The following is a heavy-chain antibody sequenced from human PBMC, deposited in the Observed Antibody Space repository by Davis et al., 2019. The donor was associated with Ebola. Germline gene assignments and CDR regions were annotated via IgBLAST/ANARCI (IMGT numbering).Heavy chain of an antibody. CDR3: ARHEMRRPFDY. Sequence: GESLKISCAASGFTFSSYWMHWVRQAPGKGLVWVSRINSDGSSTSYADSVKGRFTISRDNAKNTLYLQMNSLRAEDTAVYYCARHEMRRPFDYWGQGTLVTVSS. V-gene: IGHV3-74*01. D-gene: IGHD6-25*01. CDR1: GFTFSSYW. CDR2: INSDGSST. J-gene: IGHJ4*02.